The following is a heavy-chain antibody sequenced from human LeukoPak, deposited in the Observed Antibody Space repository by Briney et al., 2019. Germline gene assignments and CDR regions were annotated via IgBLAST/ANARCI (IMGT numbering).Heavy chain of an antibody. V-gene: IGHV4-61*02. D-gene: IGHD3-10*01. J-gene: IGHJ5*02. CDR1: GGSISSGSYY. CDR2: IYTSGRT. Sequence: SETLSLTCTVSGGSISSGSYYWSLIRQPAGKGLEWIGRIYTSGRTNYNPSLKSRVTISVDTSKNQFSLKLSSVTAADTAVYYCARDSITMVRGVIIPPGFDPWGQGTLVTVSS. CDR3: ARDSITMVRGVIIPPGFDP.